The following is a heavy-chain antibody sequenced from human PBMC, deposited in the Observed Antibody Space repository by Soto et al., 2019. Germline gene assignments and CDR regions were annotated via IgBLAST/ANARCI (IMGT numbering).Heavy chain of an antibody. V-gene: IGHV1-2*04. J-gene: IGHJ6*02. CDR1: GYSFTDYH. D-gene: IGHD2-8*01. Sequence: AVKVSCKASGYSFTDYHIHWVRQAPGQGLEWLGRINPKSGGTSTAQKFQGWVTMTTDTSISTASMELTRLTSDDTAIYYCARGDSTDCSNGVCSFFYNHDMDVWGQGTTLTASS. CDR3: ARGDSTDCSNGVCSFFYNHDMDV. CDR2: INPKSGGT.